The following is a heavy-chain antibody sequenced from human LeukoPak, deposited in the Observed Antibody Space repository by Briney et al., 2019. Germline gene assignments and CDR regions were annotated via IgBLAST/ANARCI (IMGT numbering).Heavy chain of an antibody. CDR2: INHRGST. Sequence: PSETLSLTCAVYGGSFSGYYWSWIRQPPGKGLEWIGEINHRGSTNYNPSLKSRITISVDTAKNQFSLKRISVTAADTAVYYCARWVVAADYYYYMDVWGKGTTVTVSS. V-gene: IGHV4-34*01. CDR3: ARWVVAADYYYYMDV. CDR1: GGSFSGYY. D-gene: IGHD2-15*01. J-gene: IGHJ6*03.